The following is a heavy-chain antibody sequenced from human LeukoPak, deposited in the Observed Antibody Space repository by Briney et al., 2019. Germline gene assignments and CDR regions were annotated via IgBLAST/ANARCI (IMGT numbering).Heavy chain of an antibody. V-gene: IGHV1-46*01. Sequence: EASVKVSCKASGYTFTSYYMHWVRQAPGQGLEWMGIINPSGGSTSYAQKFQGRVTMTRDTSTSTVYMELSSLRSEDTAVYYCAFSTYPRAPLDYWGQGTPVTVSS. D-gene: IGHD2/OR15-2a*01. CDR1: GYTFTSYY. CDR2: INPSGGST. J-gene: IGHJ4*02. CDR3: AFSTYPRAPLDY.